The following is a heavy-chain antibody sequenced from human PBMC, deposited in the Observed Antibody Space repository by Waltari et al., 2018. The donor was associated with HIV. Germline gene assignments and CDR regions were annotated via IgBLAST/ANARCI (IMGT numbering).Heavy chain of an antibody. Sequence: QVQLQESGPGLVKPSETLSLTCAVSGYSISSGYYWGWIRQPPGKGLEWIGSIYHSGSTYYTPSLKSRVTISVDTSKNQFSLKLSSVTAADTAVYYCARGPAFTYSYGGALRYWGQGTLVTVSS. CDR1: GYSISSGYY. J-gene: IGHJ4*02. D-gene: IGHD6-13*01. CDR2: IYHSGST. V-gene: IGHV4-38-2*01. CDR3: ARGPAFTYSYGGALRY.